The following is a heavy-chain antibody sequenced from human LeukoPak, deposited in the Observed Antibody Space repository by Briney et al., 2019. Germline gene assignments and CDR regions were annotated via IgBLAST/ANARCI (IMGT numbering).Heavy chain of an antibody. CDR2: ISAYNGNT. J-gene: IGHJ6*02. CDR1: GYTFTSYG. V-gene: IGHV1-18*01. Sequence: EASVKVSCKASGYTFTSYGISWVRQAPGQGLEWMGWISAYNGNTNYAQKLQGRVTMTTDTSTSTAYMELWSLRSDDTAVYYCAREGVTAIVGYYYYGMDVWGQGTTVTVSS. D-gene: IGHD2-21*02. CDR3: AREGVTAIVGYYYYGMDV.